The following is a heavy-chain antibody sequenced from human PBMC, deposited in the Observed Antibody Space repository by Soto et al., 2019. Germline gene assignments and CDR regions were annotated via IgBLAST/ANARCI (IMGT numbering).Heavy chain of an antibody. CDR3: AKDPGGSGYARWRGYYFDY. CDR2: ISGSGGST. Sequence: GGSLRLSCAASGFTFSSYAMSWVRQAPGKGLEWVSAISGSGGSTYYADSVKGRFTISRDNSKNTLYLQMNSLRAEDTTVYYCAKDPGGSGYARWRGYYFDYWGQGTLVTVSS. CDR1: GFTFSSYA. V-gene: IGHV3-23*01. D-gene: IGHD5-12*01. J-gene: IGHJ4*02.